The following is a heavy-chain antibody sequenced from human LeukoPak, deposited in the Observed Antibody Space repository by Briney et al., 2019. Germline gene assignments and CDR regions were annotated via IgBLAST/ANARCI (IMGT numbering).Heavy chain of an antibody. Sequence: SETLSLTCTVSGGSISSYYWSWIRQSPGTGLEWIGYIYYSGSTNYNPSLKSRVTISVDTSKNQFSLKLSSVTAADTAVYYCARDSRGFSVDPWGQGTLVTVSS. CDR2: IYYSGST. CDR1: GGSISSYY. D-gene: IGHD2-15*01. V-gene: IGHV4-59*12. J-gene: IGHJ5*02. CDR3: ARDSRGFSVDP.